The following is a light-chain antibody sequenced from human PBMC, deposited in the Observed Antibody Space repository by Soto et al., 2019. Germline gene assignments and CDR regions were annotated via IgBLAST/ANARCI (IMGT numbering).Light chain of an antibody. V-gene: IGKV3-15*01. J-gene: IGKJ3*01. Sequence: EIVMTQSPATLSVSPGERATLSCRASQSVSSNLAWYQQKLGQAPGLLIYGASTRATGIPARFSGSGSGTEFTLTISSLQSEDFAVYYCQQYNNWPPFTFGPGTKVDIK. CDR1: QSVSSN. CDR2: GAS. CDR3: QQYNNWPPFT.